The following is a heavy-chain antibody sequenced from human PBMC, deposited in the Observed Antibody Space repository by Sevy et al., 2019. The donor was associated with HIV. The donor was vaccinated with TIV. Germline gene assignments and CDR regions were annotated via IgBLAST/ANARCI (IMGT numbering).Heavy chain of an antibody. J-gene: IGHJ4*02. CDR3: AKGRIPSIGALGPFDS. CDR2: KTGSAGVT. CDR1: GFSLSNYA. Sequence: ESLKISCAASGFSLSNYAMSWVRQAPGKGLEWISTKTGSAGVTYYADSVKGRFTISRDNSKNTLFLQMNSLRAEDTALYYCAKGRIPSIGALGPFDSWGQGTLVTVSS. D-gene: IGHD6-6*01. V-gene: IGHV3-23*01.